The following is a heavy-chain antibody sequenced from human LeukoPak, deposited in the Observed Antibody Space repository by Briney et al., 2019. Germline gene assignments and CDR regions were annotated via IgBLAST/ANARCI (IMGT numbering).Heavy chain of an antibody. D-gene: IGHD3-10*01. J-gene: IGHJ5*02. CDR1: GFTFGDYA. Sequence: GGSLRLSCTASGFTFGDYAMSWARQAPGKGLEWVGFIRSKTHGGTTEYAASVKGRFIISRDDSRSIAYPQMNSLKTEDTAVYYCTRAPSLSWFDPWGQGTLVTVSS. CDR2: IRSKTHGGTT. V-gene: IGHV3-49*04. CDR3: TRAPSLSWFDP.